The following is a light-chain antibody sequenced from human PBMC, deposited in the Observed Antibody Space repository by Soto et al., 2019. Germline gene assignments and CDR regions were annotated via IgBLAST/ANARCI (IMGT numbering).Light chain of an antibody. V-gene: IGKV3-20*01. CDR2: GAS. Sequence: EIVLTQSPGTLSLSPGERATLSCRASQTVTSNYLAWYQQKPGQAPRLLIYGASGRATGIPDRFSGSGSGTEFTLTITSLRSEDFAVYYCQQYNNWPPTFGRGTRLEI. J-gene: IGKJ5*01. CDR3: QQYNNWPPT. CDR1: QTVTSNY.